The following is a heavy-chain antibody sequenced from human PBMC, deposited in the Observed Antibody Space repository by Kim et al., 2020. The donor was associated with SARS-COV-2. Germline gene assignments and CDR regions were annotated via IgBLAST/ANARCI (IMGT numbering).Heavy chain of an antibody. Sequence: SETLSLTCTVSGGSISSGGYYWSWIRQYPGKGLEWIGYIYYSGSTYYNPSLKSRVTISVDTSKNQFSLKLSSVTAADTAVYYCARGGIAAAGTPKFDPWGQGTLVTVSS. CDR3: ARGGIAAAGTPKFDP. CDR1: GGSISSGGYY. D-gene: IGHD6-13*01. J-gene: IGHJ5*02. V-gene: IGHV4-31*03. CDR2: IYYSGST.